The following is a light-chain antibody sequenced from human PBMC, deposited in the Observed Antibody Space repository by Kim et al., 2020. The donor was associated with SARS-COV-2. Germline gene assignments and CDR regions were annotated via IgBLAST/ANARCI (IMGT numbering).Light chain of an antibody. CDR1: QRVSSNY. CDR3: QQYGSSPLT. J-gene: IGKJ4*01. Sequence: EIVLTQSPGTLSLSPGERATLSCRASQRVSSNYLAWYQQKPGQAPSLLIYRASSRATGIPDRFSGSGSGTDFTLTISRLEPEDFAVYYCQQYGSSPLTFGGGTKVDIK. V-gene: IGKV3-20*01. CDR2: RAS.